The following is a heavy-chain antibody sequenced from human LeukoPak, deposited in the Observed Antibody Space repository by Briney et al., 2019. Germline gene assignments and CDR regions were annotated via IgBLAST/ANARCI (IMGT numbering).Heavy chain of an antibody. V-gene: IGHV1-8*01. D-gene: IGHD2-2*01. J-gene: IGHJ4*02. CDR2: MNPNSGNT. Sequence: ASVKVSCKASGYTFTSYDIKWVRQATGQGLEWMGWMNPNSGNTGYAQKFQGRVTMTRNTSISTAYMELSSLRSEDTAVYYCARVGPTDCSSTSCSSSFDYWGQGTLVTVSS. CDR3: ARVGPTDCSSTSCSSSFDY. CDR1: GYTFTSYD.